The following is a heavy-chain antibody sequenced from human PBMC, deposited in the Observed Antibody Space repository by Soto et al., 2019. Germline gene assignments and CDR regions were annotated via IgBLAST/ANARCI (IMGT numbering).Heavy chain of an antibody. Sequence: ASVNVSCKSSGYTFTGYFIHWVRQAPGQGLECMGWINPYSGGAYYAQSFQGRVTMTRDNSKNTLFLHMTNLRAGDTALYFCAKGRPGVAAAPDYWGQGTLVTVSS. CDR3: AKGRPGVAAAPDY. V-gene: IGHV1-2*02. J-gene: IGHJ4*02. D-gene: IGHD2-21*01. CDR1: GYTFTGYF. CDR2: INPYSGGA.